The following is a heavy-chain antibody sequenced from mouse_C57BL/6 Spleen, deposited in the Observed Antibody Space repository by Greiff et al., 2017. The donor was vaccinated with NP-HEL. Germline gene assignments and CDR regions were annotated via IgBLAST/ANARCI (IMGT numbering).Heavy chain of an antibody. CDR1: GFNIKDYY. Sequence: EVQLQQSGAELVRPGASVKLSCTASGFNIKDYYMHWVKQRPEQGLEWIGRIDPEDGDTEYAPKFQGKATMTADTSSNTAYLQRSSLTSEDTAVYYCTPAYYSNYEFAYWGQGTLVTVSA. CDR2: IDPEDGDT. D-gene: IGHD2-5*01. V-gene: IGHV14-1*01. J-gene: IGHJ3*01. CDR3: TPAYYSNYEFAY.